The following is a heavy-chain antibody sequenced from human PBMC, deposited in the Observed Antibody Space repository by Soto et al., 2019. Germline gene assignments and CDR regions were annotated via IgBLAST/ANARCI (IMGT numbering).Heavy chain of an antibody. CDR3: ARVEYYSESIPGDAFAI. CDR2: INGGNGKT. CDR1: GNTFTSFG. Sequence: GAAVKVSCKACGNTFTSFGMNWVRQAPGQRLEWLGWINGGNGKTKYSQKFQGRDIITSNTSASTAYMELSRLRSEDSVVYYCARVEYYSESIPGDAFAIWGQGPRVP. J-gene: IGHJ3*02. D-gene: IGHD3-22*01. V-gene: IGHV1-3*01.